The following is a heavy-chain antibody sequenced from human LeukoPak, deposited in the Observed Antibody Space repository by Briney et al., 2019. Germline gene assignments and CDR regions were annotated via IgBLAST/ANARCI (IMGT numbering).Heavy chain of an antibody. CDR1: GGSFSGYY. CDR3: ARSIAAPGTPFDY. V-gene: IGHV4-34*01. CDR2: INHSGST. J-gene: IGHJ4*02. Sequence: SETLSLTCAVYGGSFSGYYWSWIRQPPGKGLEWIGEINHSGSTNYNPSLKSRVTMSVDTSKNHFSLNLTSVTAADTAIFYCARSIAAPGTPFDYWGQGTLVTVSS. D-gene: IGHD6-13*01.